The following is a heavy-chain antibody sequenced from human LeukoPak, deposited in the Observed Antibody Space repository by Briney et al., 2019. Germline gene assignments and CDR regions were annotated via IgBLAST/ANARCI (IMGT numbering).Heavy chain of an antibody. V-gene: IGHV4-61*01. CDR3: ARSRVVDSHAFDI. J-gene: IGHJ3*02. Sequence: SETLSLTCTVSGGSVSSGSYYWSWIRQPPGKGLEWIGYIYYSGSTNYNPSLKSRVTISVDTSKNQFSLKLNSVTAADTAVYYCARSRVVDSHAFDIWGQGTMVTVSS. CDR1: GGSVSSGSYY. CDR2: IYYSGST. D-gene: IGHD3-22*01.